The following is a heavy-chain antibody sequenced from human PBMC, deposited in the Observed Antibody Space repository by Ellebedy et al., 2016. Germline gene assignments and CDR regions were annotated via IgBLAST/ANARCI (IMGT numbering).Heavy chain of an antibody. J-gene: IGHJ6*02. Sequence: GSLRLSCTVSGGSISSYYWSWIRQPPGKGLEWIGYIYYSGSTNYNPSLKSRVTISVDTSKNQFSLKLSSVTAADTAVYYCARLQYYDSSGYYPPSYYGMDVWGQGTTVTVSS. CDR1: GGSISSYY. V-gene: IGHV4-59*08. CDR3: ARLQYYDSSGYYPPSYYGMDV. CDR2: IYYSGST. D-gene: IGHD3-22*01.